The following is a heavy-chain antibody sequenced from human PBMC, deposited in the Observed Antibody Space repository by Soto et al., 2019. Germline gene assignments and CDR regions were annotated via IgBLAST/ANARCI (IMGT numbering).Heavy chain of an antibody. D-gene: IGHD6-6*01. V-gene: IGHV6-1*01. CDR2: TYYRSKWYN. J-gene: IGHJ6*02. CDR3: ARESYSSSSYYYYGMDV. Sequence: SHSPSLTCAISGESVPNHSPAWNSIRHSPTKGLEGLGRTYYRSKWYNDYAVSVKSRITINPDTSKNQFSLQLNSVTPEDTAVYYCARESYSSSSYYYYGMDVWGQGTTVTVSS. CDR1: GESVPNHSPA.